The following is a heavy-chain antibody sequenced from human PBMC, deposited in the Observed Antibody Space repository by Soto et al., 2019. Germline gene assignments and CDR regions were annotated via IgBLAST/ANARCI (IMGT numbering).Heavy chain of an antibody. CDR2: IDLDIGDT. J-gene: IGHJ4*02. Sequence: QVQMVQSGAEVKKPGASVKVSCKASGHTFTGHHMHWVRQAPGQGLEWMGLIDLDIGDTKYAQKFQGRVTSTSDTSITTDYMELRGLRSDDTAVYYCELEPTGTAGFDYWGKGNLVTVSS. CDR1: GHTFTGHH. D-gene: IGHD1-7*01. CDR3: ELEPTGTAGFDY. V-gene: IGHV1-2*02.